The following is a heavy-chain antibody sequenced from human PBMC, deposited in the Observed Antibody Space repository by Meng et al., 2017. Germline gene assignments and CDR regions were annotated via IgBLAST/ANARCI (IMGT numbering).Heavy chain of an antibody. CDR1: GFTFSDYY. V-gene: IGHV3-11*01. CDR2: ISSSGSTI. Sequence: GESLKISCAASGFTFSDYYMSWIRQAPGKGLEWVSYISSSGSTIYYADSVKGRFTISRDNAKNSLYLQMNSLRAEDTAVYYCARDNRIWDYYDSSGYYLSYYFDYWGHGNRVT. J-gene: IGHJ4*01. D-gene: IGHD3-22*01. CDR3: ARDNRIWDYYDSSGYYLSYYFDY.